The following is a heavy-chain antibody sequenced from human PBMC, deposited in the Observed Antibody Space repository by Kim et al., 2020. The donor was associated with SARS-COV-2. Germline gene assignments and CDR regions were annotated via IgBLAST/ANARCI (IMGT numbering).Heavy chain of an antibody. CDR2: ISYDGSNK. D-gene: IGHD4-17*01. V-gene: IGHV3-30*18. CDR1: GFTFSSYG. CDR3: AKDRIDDYGDYPFDY. Sequence: GGSLRLSCAASGFTFSSYGMHWVRQAPGKGLEWVAVISYDGSNKYYADSVKGRFTISRDNSKNTLYLQMNSLRAEDTAVYYCAKDRIDDYGDYPFDYWGQGTLVTVSS. J-gene: IGHJ4*02.